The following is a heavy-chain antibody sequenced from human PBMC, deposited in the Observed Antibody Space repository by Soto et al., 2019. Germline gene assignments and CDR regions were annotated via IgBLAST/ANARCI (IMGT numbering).Heavy chain of an antibody. CDR2: ISWNSGSL. V-gene: IGHV3-9*01. CDR3: ATSHYDTTGNFDAFEI. Sequence: EVQLVESGGGLVQPGRSLRLSCAASGFTFDDYAMHWVRQAPGKGLEWVSGISWNSGSLDYTDSMQGRFTISRDNAKNSLYLQMNSLRPEDTALYYCATSHYDTTGNFDAFEIWGQGTMVTVSS. J-gene: IGHJ3*02. D-gene: IGHD3-22*01. CDR1: GFTFDDYA.